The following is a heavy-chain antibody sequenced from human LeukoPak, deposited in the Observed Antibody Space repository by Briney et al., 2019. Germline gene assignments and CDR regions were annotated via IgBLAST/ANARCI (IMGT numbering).Heavy chain of an antibody. D-gene: IGHD6-6*01. CDR3: ARTLYSSSSLFGY. CDR1: GGSISSGGYY. Sequence: PSETLSLTCTVSGGSISSGGYYWSWIRQPPGKGLEWIGYIYYSGSTYYNPSLKSRVTISVDTSKNQFSLKLSSVTAADTAVYYCARTLYSSSSLFGYWGQGTLVTVSS. CDR2: IYYSGST. V-gene: IGHV4-30-4*01. J-gene: IGHJ4*02.